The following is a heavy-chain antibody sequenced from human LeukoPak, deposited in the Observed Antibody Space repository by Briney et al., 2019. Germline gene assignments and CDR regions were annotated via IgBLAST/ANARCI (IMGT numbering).Heavy chain of an antibody. D-gene: IGHD2-15*01. V-gene: IGHV3-7*01. J-gene: IGHJ4*02. CDR3: AKVLYCSGGSCDDY. CDR1: GFTFSSYW. CDR2: IKQDGSEK. Sequence: PGGALRLSCAASGFTFSSYWVSWVREAPGRGLEGVPNIKQDGSEKYYVDSVKGRFTISRDNSKNTLYLQMNSLRAEDTAVYYCAKVLYCSGGSCDDYWGQGTLVTVSS.